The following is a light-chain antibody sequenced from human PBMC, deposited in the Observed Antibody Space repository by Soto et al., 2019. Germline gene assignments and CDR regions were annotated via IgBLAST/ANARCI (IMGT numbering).Light chain of an antibody. CDR1: QSVSSY. CDR2: DAS. J-gene: IGKJ1*01. Sequence: EIVLTQSPATLSLSPGERATLSCRASQSVSSYFAWYQQKPGQAPRLLIYDASNRATGIPARLSGSGSGTDFTLTISSLEPEDFAVYYCQQRRNWPLTFGQGTKVEI. V-gene: IGKV3-11*01. CDR3: QQRRNWPLT.